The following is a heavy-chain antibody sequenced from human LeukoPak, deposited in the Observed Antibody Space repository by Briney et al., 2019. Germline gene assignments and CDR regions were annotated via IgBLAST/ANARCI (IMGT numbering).Heavy chain of an antibody. D-gene: IGHD3-22*01. CDR2: IKSKTDGGTT. CDR3: TTYYYDSSGYYP. J-gene: IGHJ5*02. CDR1: GFTFSNDW. V-gene: IGHV3-15*01. Sequence: GGSLRLSCAASGFTFSNDWMSWVRQAPGKGLEWVGRIKSKTDGGTTDYAAPVKGRFTISRDDSKNTLYLQMNSLKTEDTAVYYCTTYYYDSSGYYPWGQGTLVNVSS.